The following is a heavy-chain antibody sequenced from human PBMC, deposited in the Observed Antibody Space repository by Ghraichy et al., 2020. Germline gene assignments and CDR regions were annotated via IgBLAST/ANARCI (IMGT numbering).Heavy chain of an antibody. J-gene: IGHJ6*03. Sequence: GGSLRLSCAASGFTFDDYTMHWVRQAPGKGLEWVSLISWDGGSTYYADSVKGRFTISRDNSKNSLYLQMNSLRTEDTALYYCAKDPSITMVRGVIPAGSRQEYYYYYYMDVWGKGTTVTVSS. CDR1: GFTFDDYT. CDR2: ISWDGGST. V-gene: IGHV3-43*01. D-gene: IGHD3-10*01. CDR3: AKDPSITMVRGVIPAGSRQEYYYYYYMDV.